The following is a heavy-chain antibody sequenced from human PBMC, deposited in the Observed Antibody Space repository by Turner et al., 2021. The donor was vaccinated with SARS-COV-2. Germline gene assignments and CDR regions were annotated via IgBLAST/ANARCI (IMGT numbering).Heavy chain of an antibody. J-gene: IGHJ4*02. V-gene: IGHV2-70*15. Sequence: QVTLRESVPALVKPTQTLTLTCTFSGFSLSTSGMCVRWHRQPPGKALEWLACIDWDDDKYYSTSLKTRLIISKDTSKNQVVLTMTNMDPVDTAKYYCARIPPSLAIDYWGQGTLVTVSS. D-gene: IGHD1-1*01. CDR1: GFSLSTSGMC. CDR3: ARIPPSLAIDY. CDR2: IDWDDDK.